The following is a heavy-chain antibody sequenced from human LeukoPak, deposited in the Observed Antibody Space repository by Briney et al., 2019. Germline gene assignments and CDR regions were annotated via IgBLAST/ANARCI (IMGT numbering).Heavy chain of an antibody. V-gene: IGHV3-33*01. CDR3: AREISMFVNAFDL. D-gene: IGHD3-10*02. J-gene: IGHJ3*01. Sequence: PGGSLRLSCAASGFTFSNSGMHWVRQAPGKGLEWVAVIWYDGSNEYYADAVKGRFIISRDNSKNTVHLQKNSLRVEDTSVYYCAREISMFVNAFDLWGQGTLVAVSS. CDR1: GFTFSNSG. CDR2: IWYDGSNE.